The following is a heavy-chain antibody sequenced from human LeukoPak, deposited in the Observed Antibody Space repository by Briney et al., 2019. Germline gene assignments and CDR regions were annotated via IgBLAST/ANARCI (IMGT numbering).Heavy chain of an antibody. CDR1: GFTFSDSP. J-gene: IGHJ4*02. CDR3: AKDTSSSWYYFDC. Sequence: GGSLRLSCAASGFTFSDSPMHWVRQAPGKGLEWVAIISFDGSNKHYADSVKGRFTISRDNSKSTLYLQMNSLSAEDTAVYYCAKDTSSSWYYFDCWGQGTLVTVSS. CDR2: ISFDGSNK. D-gene: IGHD6-13*01. V-gene: IGHV3-30*18.